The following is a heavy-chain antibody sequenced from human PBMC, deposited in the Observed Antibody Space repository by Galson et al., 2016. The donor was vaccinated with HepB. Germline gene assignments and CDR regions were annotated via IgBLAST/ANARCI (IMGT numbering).Heavy chain of an antibody. D-gene: IGHD4-17*01. Sequence: SLRLSCAASGFTFSSSWMNWVRQAQGKGLEWVAVISYDGSYKFYADSVRGRFTISRDNSEDTVYLQMNSLRAEDTAVYYCARDYIMMTVTWGPDYWGQGTLVSVSS. V-gene: IGHV3-30*03. CDR1: GFTFSSSW. J-gene: IGHJ4*02. CDR3: ARDYIMMTVTWGPDY. CDR2: ISYDGSYK.